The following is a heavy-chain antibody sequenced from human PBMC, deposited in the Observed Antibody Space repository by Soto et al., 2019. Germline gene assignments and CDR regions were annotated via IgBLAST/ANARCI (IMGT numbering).Heavy chain of an antibody. CDR3: ARGSYYYDSSGYYYGMYYFDY. CDR2: IYYSGST. J-gene: IGHJ4*01. Sequence: PSETLSLTYTVSGGSISSYYWSWIRQPPGKGLEWIGYIYYSGSTNYNPSLKSRVTISVDTSKNEFSLKLSSVTAADTAVYYCARGSYYYDSSGYYYGMYYFDYWGHGTLVTVSS. V-gene: IGHV4-59*01. CDR1: GGSISSYY. D-gene: IGHD3-22*01.